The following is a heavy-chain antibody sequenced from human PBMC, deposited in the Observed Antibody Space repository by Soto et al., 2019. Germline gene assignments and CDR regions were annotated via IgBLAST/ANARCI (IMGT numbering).Heavy chain of an antibody. V-gene: IGHV3-23*01. CDR1: GFTFSSYA. Sequence: EVQLLESGGGLVQPGGSLRLSCAASGFTFSSYAMSWVRQAPGKGLEWVSAISGSGGSTYYADSVKGRFTISRDNSKNTLYLQMNSLRAEDTAVYYCAKDRPIEYSSSFSSFYFDYWGQGTLVTVSS. J-gene: IGHJ4*02. CDR3: AKDRPIEYSSSFSSFYFDY. D-gene: IGHD6-6*01. CDR2: ISGSGGST.